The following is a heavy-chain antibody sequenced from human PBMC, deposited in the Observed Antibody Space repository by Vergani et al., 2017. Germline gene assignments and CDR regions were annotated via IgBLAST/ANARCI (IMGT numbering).Heavy chain of an antibody. J-gene: IGHJ4*02. V-gene: IGHV3-23*04. CDR1: GFTFGDYA. CDR3: AKVNRIVVVPAAGYYFDY. Sequence: EVQLVESGGGLVQPGRSLRLSCTASGFTFGDYAMSWFRQAPGKGLEWVSAISGSGGSTYYADSVKGRFTISRDNSKNTLYLQMNSLRAEDTAVYYCAKVNRIVVVPAAGYYFDYWGQGTLVTVSS. CDR2: ISGSGGST. D-gene: IGHD2-2*01.